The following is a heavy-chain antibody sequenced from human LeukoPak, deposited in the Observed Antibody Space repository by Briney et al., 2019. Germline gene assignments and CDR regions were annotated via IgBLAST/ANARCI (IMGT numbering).Heavy chain of an antibody. CDR1: GGSISSGDYY. Sequence: SQTLSLTCTVSGGSISSGDYYWSWIRQPPGKGLEWIGYIYYSGSTYYNPSLKSRVTISVDTSKNQFSLELSSVTAADTAVYYCARDRPRGPLGLDNWGQGTMVTVSS. D-gene: IGHD1-14*01. CDR3: ARDRPRGPLGLDN. CDR2: IYYSGST. J-gene: IGHJ3*02. V-gene: IGHV4-30-4*01.